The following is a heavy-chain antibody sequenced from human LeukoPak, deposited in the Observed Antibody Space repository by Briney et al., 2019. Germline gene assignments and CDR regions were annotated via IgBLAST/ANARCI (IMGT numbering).Heavy chain of an antibody. Sequence: GESLRHSCAASGFTYSSFWMVGVRQAPGKGLEWVASTKYDESATPPADSVEGRSTVSRDNGKNSLYLQMNNPRAEDTAVSLCARITTNPYFEYWGPGTPLTASS. V-gene: IGHV3-7*01. D-gene: IGHD1-1*01. J-gene: IGHJ4*02. CDR3: ARITTNPYFEY. CDR1: GFTYSSFW. CDR2: TKYDESAT.